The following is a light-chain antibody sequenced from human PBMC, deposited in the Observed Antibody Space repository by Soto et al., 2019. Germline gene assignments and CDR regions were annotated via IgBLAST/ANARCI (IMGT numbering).Light chain of an antibody. V-gene: IGKV3-11*01. CDR1: QSVKTY. Sequence: EIVLTQSPATLSLSPGERATLSCRASQSVKTYLAWYQQKPGLAPRLLIYDASNRATGIPARFSGSGSGTDFTLTISSVEPEDFAVYSCLQYHNLWAFGQGTKVDIK. J-gene: IGKJ1*01. CDR2: DAS. CDR3: LQYHNLWA.